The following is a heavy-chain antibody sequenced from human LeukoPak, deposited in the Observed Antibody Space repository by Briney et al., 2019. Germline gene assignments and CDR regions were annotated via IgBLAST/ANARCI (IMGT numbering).Heavy chain of an antibody. CDR3: AKDLGAGPYGPDY. CDR2: ISGSGGST. Sequence: GGSLRLSCAASGFTFSSYAMSWVRQAPGKGLEWVSAISGSGGSTYYADSVKGRFTISRDDSKNTLYLQMNSLRAEDTAVYYCAKDLGAGPYGPDYWGQGTLVTVSS. D-gene: IGHD4-17*01. CDR1: GFTFSSYA. V-gene: IGHV3-23*01. J-gene: IGHJ4*02.